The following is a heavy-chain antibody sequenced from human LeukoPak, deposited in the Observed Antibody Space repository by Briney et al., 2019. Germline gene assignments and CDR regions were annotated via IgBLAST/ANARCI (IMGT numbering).Heavy chain of an antibody. CDR1: GGSISSSNW. CDR3: ARVRGIVVVIKGPFDY. CDR2: IYHSGST. V-gene: IGHV4-4*02. D-gene: IGHD3-22*01. Sequence: SETLSLTCAVSGGSISSSNWWSWVRQPPGKGLEWIGEIYHSGSTNYNPSLKSRVTISVDKSKNQFSLKLSSVTAADTAVYYCARVRGIVVVIKGPFDYWGQGTLVTVSS. J-gene: IGHJ4*02.